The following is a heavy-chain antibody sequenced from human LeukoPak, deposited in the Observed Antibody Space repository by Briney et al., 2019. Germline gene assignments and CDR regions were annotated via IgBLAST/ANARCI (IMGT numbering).Heavy chain of an antibody. CDR2: ISSSGSTI. V-gene: IGHV3-11*04. CDR1: GFTFSDYY. J-gene: IGHJ3*02. Sequence: PGGSLRLSCAASGFTFSDYYMSWIRQAPGKEREWVSYISSSGSTIYYADSVKGRFTLSRDNAKNSLYLQMNSLRAEDTAVYYCARDLSPGHDYGGHDAFDIWGRGTMVTVSS. D-gene: IGHD4-23*01. CDR3: ARDLSPGHDYGGHDAFDI.